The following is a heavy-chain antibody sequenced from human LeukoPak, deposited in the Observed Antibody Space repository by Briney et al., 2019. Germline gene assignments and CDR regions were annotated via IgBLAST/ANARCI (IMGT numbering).Heavy chain of an antibody. CDR1: GGSISSGGYY. V-gene: IGHV4-39*07. Sequence: KPSETLSLTCTVSGGSISSGGYYWGWIRQPPGKGLEWIGSIYRSESTSWIGNIYHSGSTSYNPSLKSRVTVSVDTSKNQFSLRLGSATAAGTAVYYCARGPTRYYMDVWGRGTTVTVSS. D-gene: IGHD2-2*01. J-gene: IGHJ6*03. CDR2: IYHSGST. CDR3: ARGPTRYYMDV.